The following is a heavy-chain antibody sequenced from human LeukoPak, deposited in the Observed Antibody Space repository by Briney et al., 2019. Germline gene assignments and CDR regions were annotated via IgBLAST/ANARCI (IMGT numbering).Heavy chain of an antibody. CDR2: INPNSGGT. CDR1: GYTFTGYY. CDR3: ARAPGGYSGYDHDY. J-gene: IGHJ4*02. V-gene: IGHV1-2*02. D-gene: IGHD5-12*01. Sequence: ASVKVSCKASGYTFTGYYMHWVRQAPGQGLEWMGWINPNSGGTNYAQKFQGRVTMTRDTSISTAYMELSRLRSDDTAVYYCARAPGGYSGYDHDYWGQGTLVIVSS.